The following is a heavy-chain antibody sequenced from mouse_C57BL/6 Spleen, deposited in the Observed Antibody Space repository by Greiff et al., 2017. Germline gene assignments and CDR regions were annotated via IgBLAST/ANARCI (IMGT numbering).Heavy chain of an antibody. CDR2: INYAGSST. D-gene: IGHD6-1*01. Sequence: EVQGVESEGGLVQPGSSMKLSCTASGFTFSDYYMAWVRQVPEKGLEWVANINYAGSSTYYLDSLKSRFIFSRDNSKNILCLQLSSLKSEDAATDYCARAGGSAGYWYFDVWGTGTTVTVSS. V-gene: IGHV5-16*01. J-gene: IGHJ1*03. CDR1: GFTFSDYY. CDR3: ARAGGSAGYWYFDV.